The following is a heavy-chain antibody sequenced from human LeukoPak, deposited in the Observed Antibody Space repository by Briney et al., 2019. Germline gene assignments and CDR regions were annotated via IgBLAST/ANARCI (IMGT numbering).Heavy chain of an antibody. CDR1: GGSISSNSYY. J-gene: IGHJ6*03. Sequence: SETLSLTCTVSGGSISSNSYYWGWIRQPPGKGLKWIGSISYSGSTYYNPSLKSRVTISVDTSKNQFSLKLSSVTAADTAVYYCAKGGGIYDYAYMDVWGKGTTVTVSS. CDR2: ISYSGST. V-gene: IGHV4-39*07. CDR3: AKGGGIYDYAYMDV. D-gene: IGHD4-17*01.